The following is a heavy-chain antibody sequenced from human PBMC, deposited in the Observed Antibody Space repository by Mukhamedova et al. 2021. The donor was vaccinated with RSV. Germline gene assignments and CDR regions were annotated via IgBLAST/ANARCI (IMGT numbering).Heavy chain of an antibody. D-gene: IGHD1-26*01. Sequence: FTISRDNAKNTLYLQMNSLRAEDTAVYYCARDRLYSGSDYYWGQGTLVTVSS. V-gene: IGHV3-74*01. CDR3: ARDRLYSGSDYY. J-gene: IGHJ4*02.